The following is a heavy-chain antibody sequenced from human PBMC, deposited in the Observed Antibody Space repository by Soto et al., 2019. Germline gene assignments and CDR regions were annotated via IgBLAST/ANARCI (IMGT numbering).Heavy chain of an antibody. Sequence: PSETLSLTCTVSGGSISSHSWSWIRQPPGKGLEWIGCINYSGSTNYSPSLKSRVTISVDTSKNQFSLKLSSVTAADTAVYYCARGQVITIFGVVIMENYYYYYMDVWGKGTTVTVSS. J-gene: IGHJ6*03. D-gene: IGHD3-3*01. CDR2: INYSGST. CDR3: ARGQVITIFGVVIMENYYYYYMDV. CDR1: GGSISSHS. V-gene: IGHV4-59*11.